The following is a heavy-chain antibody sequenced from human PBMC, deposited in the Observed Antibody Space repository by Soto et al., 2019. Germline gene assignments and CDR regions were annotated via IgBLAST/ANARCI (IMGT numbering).Heavy chain of an antibody. Sequence: GLTLVNPTETLALSGTFAGFSLTIPGMCVSWIRQSPGKALEWLALIERDDDDKYYSTSLKTRLTISKDTRKNQVVLTMANMEPADTATYYCARSIRGPRRFNGMDVWGQGTTVTVSS. CDR3: ARSIRGPRRFNGMDV. CDR1: GFSLTIPGMC. CDR2: IERDDDDK. V-gene: IGHV2-70*13. D-gene: IGHD1-20*01. J-gene: IGHJ6*02.